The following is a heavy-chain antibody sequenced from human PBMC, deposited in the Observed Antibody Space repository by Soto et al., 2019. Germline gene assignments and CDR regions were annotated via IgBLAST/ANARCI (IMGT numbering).Heavy chain of an antibody. CDR1: GFTFSSYA. CDR3: AKGHYDSSGYFVY. CDR2: ISGSGGST. D-gene: IGHD3-22*01. J-gene: IGHJ4*02. V-gene: IGHV3-23*01. Sequence: EVQLLESGGGLVQPGGTLRLSCAASGFTFSSYAMSWVRQAPGKGLEWVSAISGSGGSTYYADSVKGRFTISRDNSKNTLYLQMNSLRAEDTAVYYCAKGHYDSSGYFVYWGQGTLVTVSS.